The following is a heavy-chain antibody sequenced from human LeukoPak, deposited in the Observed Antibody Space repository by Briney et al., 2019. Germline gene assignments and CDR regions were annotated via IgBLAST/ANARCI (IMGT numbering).Heavy chain of an antibody. Sequence: GASVKVSCKASGYTFTGYYMHWVRQAPGQGLEWMGWINPNSGGTNYAQKFQGRVTMTRDTSISTAYMELSRLRSDDTAVYYCARLSRDYGDYNYYFDYWGQGTLVTVSS. D-gene: IGHD4-17*01. CDR3: ARLSRDYGDYNYYFDY. CDR1: GYTFTGYY. J-gene: IGHJ4*02. CDR2: INPNSGGT. V-gene: IGHV1-2*02.